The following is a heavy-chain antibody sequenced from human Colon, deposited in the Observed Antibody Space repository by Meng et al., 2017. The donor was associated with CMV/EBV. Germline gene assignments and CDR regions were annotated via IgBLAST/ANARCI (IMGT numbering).Heavy chain of an antibody. D-gene: IGHD2/OR15-2a*01. CDR1: GFTVSSNY. J-gene: IGHJ6*02. CDR3: ARDSITGSPYYYYGMDV. Sequence: GGSLRLSCAASGFTVSSNYMSWVRQAPGKGLEWVSVIYGGGTTYYADSVKGRFIISRDKSKNTMFLQMNSLRSEDTALYYCARDSITGSPYYYYGMDVWGQGTTVTVSS. CDR2: IYGGGTT. V-gene: IGHV3-66*02.